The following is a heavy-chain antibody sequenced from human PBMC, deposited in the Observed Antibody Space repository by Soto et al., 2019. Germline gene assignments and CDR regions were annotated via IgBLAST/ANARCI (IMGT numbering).Heavy chain of an antibody. CDR2: INPSGGST. CDR3: ASSNYGSIAAAALSDWFDP. J-gene: IGHJ5*02. Sequence: ASVKVSCKASGYTFTSYYMHWVRQAPGQGLEWMGIINPSGGSTSYAQKFQGRVTMTRDTSTSTVYMELSSLRSEDTAVYYCASSNYGSIAAAALSDWFDPWGQGTLVTVSS. D-gene: IGHD6-13*01. CDR1: GYTFTSYY. V-gene: IGHV1-46*01.